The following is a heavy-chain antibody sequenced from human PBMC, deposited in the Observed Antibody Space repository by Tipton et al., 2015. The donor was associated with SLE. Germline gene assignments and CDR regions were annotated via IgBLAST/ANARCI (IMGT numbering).Heavy chain of an antibody. CDR1: EYTFTDYY. D-gene: IGHD3-16*01. CDR3: ARYSLVDMMSAGYDS. Sequence: QLVQSGAEVQKPGASVKVSCKASEYTFTDYYVHWVRQAPGQGLEWMGGIIPIFGTTNYAQKFQGRVTITADESTSTAYMELSSLRFEDTAVYYCARYSLVDMMSAGYDSWGQGTLVTVSS. J-gene: IGHJ4*02. CDR2: IIPIFGTT. V-gene: IGHV1-69*13.